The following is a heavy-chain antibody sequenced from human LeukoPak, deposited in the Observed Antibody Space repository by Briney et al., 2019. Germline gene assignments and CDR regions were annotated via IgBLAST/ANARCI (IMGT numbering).Heavy chain of an antibody. CDR1: GFTFTTYW. J-gene: IGHJ4*02. V-gene: IGHV3-74*01. CDR2: INTDGSTT. CDR3: ARGGDYASGSPGDY. D-gene: IGHD3-10*01. Sequence: TGGSLRLSCAASGFTFTTYWMHWVRQAPGKGLVWVSRINTDGSTTTYADSVKGRFTISRDNAENTLYLQMNSLRAEDTAVYYCARGGDYASGSPGDYWGQGTLVTVSS.